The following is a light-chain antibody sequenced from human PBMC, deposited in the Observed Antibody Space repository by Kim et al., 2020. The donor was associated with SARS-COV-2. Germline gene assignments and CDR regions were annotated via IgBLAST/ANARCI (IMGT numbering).Light chain of an antibody. J-gene: IGKJ4*01. V-gene: IGKV3-11*01. Sequence: PGDGATLSCRASQNIDTYLAWYQQRPGQAPRPLVYDASNRATGVPDRFSGSGSGTDFTLTISSLEPEDFSIYYCQQRNSWPPAVTFGGGTKVDIK. CDR1: QNIDTY. CDR2: DAS. CDR3: QQRNSWPPAVT.